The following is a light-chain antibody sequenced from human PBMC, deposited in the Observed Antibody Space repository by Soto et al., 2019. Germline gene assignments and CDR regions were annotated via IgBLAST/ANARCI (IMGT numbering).Light chain of an antibody. CDR2: GAS. Sequence: EIVTTQSPATLSVSPGERATLSCRASQSVSSTLAWYQQKPGQAPRLLMYGASTRATGIPDRFSGSGSGTEFTLTISSLQSEDFAVYYCQQHNNWPPWTFGQGTKVEIK. V-gene: IGKV3-15*01. CDR1: QSVSST. J-gene: IGKJ1*01. CDR3: QQHNNWPPWT.